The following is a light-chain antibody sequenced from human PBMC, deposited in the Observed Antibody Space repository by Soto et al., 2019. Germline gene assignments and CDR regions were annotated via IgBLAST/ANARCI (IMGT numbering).Light chain of an antibody. Sequence: QSALTQPRSVSAAPRQKVSISCSGSSSNIGINHVAWYQHFPEAAPKLLIYDTSKRPAGNPVRFLGSKSGTSATLDITGLQAGDEADYYCVTCDNSQAAVIFGGGTQLTAL. V-gene: IGLV1-51*01. CDR2: DTS. CDR3: VTCDNSQAAVI. CDR1: SSNIGINH. J-gene: IGLJ2*01.